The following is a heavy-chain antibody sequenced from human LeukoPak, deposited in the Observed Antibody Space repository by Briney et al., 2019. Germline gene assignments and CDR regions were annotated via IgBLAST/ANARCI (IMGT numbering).Heavy chain of an antibody. V-gene: IGHV3-66*01. CDR1: GFTVSGNY. Sequence: GGSLRLSCVGSGFTVSGNYMSWVRQAPGKGLEWVSIIYTGETTYYADSVKGRFIISRDNSKNALYLQMNSLSAEDTAMYYCTRDRSISVAGTNDYWGQGTLVTVSS. D-gene: IGHD6-19*01. CDR2: IYTGETT. CDR3: TRDRSISVAGTNDY. J-gene: IGHJ4*02.